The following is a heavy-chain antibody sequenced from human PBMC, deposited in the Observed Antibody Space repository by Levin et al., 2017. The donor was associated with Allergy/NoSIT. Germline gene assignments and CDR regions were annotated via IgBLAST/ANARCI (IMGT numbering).Heavy chain of an antibody. D-gene: IGHD6-13*01. CDR1: GGSISSGGYY. CDR3: ARDRIAAAGTFPQNGMDV. V-gene: IGHV4-31*03. J-gene: IGHJ6*02. Sequence: SETLSLTCTVSGGSISSGGYYWSWIRQHPGKGLEWIGYIYYSGSTYYNPSLKSRVTISVDTSKNQFSLKLSSVTAADTAVYYCARDRIAAAGTFPQNGMDVWGQGTTVTVSS. CDR2: IYYSGST.